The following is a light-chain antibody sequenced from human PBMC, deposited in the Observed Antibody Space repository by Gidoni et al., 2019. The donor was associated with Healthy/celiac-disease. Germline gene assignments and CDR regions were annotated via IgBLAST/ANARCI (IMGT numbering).Light chain of an antibody. CDR3: QQYNNWPPFT. Sequence: IVLTQSPAPLSVSPGERATLSCRASQSVSSNLAWYQQKPGQAPRRLIYGASNRATGIPARFSGSGSGTEFTLTISSLQSEDFAVYYCQQYNNWPPFTFGPXTKVEIK. CDR1: QSVSSN. J-gene: IGKJ3*01. CDR2: GAS. V-gene: IGKV3-15*01.